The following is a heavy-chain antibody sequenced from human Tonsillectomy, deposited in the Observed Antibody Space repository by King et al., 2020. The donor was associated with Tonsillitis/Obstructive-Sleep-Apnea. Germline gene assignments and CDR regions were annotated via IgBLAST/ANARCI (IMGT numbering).Heavy chain of an antibody. CDR2: ISGSGGST. D-gene: IGHD3-3*01. V-gene: IGHV3-23*04. CDR3: AKRGYDFWSGYYTLDY. CDR1: GFTFSSYA. J-gene: IGHJ4*02. Sequence: VQLVESGGGLVQPGGSLRLSCAASGFTFSSYAMSWVRQAPGKGLEWVSAISGSGGSTYYADSVKGRFTISRDNSKNKLYLQMNSLRAEDTAVYYCAKRGYDFWSGYYTLDYWGQGTLVTVSS.